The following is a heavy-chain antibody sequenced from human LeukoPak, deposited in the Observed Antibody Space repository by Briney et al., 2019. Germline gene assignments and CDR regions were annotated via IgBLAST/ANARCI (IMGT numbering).Heavy chain of an antibody. CDR1: GRSISSYY. J-gene: IGHJ4*02. V-gene: IGHV4-59*01. D-gene: IGHD1-26*01. CDR2: IYYSGST. CDR3: ARGGVGSG. Sequence: PSETLSLTCTVSGRSISSYYWSWIRQPPGKGLEWIGYIYYSGSTNYNPSLKSRVTISVDTSKNQFSLKLSSVTAADTAGYFWARGGVGSGWGQGTLVTVS.